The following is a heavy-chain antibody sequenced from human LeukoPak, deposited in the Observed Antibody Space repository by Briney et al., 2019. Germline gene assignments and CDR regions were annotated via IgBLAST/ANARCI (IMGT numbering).Heavy chain of an antibody. CDR3: AKLAAVAGRIKYFDY. J-gene: IGHJ4*02. CDR2: ISGSGGST. V-gene: IGHV3-23*01. D-gene: IGHD6-19*01. CDR1: GFTFSSCS. Sequence: GGSLRLSCAASGFTFSSCSMSWVRQAPGRGLEWVSAISGSGGSTYYADSVKGRFTISRDNSKNTLYLQMNSLRAEDTAVYYCAKLAAVAGRIKYFDYWGQGTLVTVSS.